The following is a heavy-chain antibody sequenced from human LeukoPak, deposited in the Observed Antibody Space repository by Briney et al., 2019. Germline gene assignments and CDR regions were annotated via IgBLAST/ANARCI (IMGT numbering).Heavy chain of an antibody. CDR3: ARVKRSVAGFDP. J-gene: IGHJ5*02. CDR1: GYTFTGYY. CDR2: INPNSGGT. V-gene: IGHV1-2*02. D-gene: IGHD6-19*01. Sequence: ASVKVSCKASGYTFTGYYMHWVRQAPGRGLEWMGWINPNSGGTNYAQKFQGRVTMTRDTSISTAYMELSRLRSDDTAVYYCARVKRSVAGFDPWGQGTLVTVSS.